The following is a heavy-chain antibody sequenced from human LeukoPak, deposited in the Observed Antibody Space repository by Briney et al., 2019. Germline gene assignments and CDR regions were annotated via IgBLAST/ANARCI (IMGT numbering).Heavy chain of an antibody. CDR1: GGSISSGSYY. CDR3: ARSLQRLYSGLYYFDY. D-gene: IGHD1-26*01. J-gene: IGHJ4*02. V-gene: IGHV4-61*01. Sequence: PSETLSLTCTVSGGSISSGSYYWSWIRQPPGKGLEWIGYIYYSGSTNYNPSLKSRVTISVDTSKNQFSLKLSSVTAADTAVYYCARSLQRLYSGLYYFDYWGQGTLVTVSS. CDR2: IYYSGST.